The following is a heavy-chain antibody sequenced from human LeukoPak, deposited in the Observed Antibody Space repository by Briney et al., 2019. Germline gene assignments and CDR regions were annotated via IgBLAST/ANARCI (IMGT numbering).Heavy chain of an antibody. J-gene: IGHJ6*02. Sequence: GGSLRLSCVVSGLTFSRYSTSWVRQAPGKGLEWVTGISASGGDTWYPDSVKGRFTISRDNSKNTLYLQINSLRAEDTAVYYCATVHGEYGSGNGMDVWGQGTAVTVSS. CDR2: ISASGGDT. V-gene: IGHV3-23*01. CDR1: GLTFSRYS. CDR3: ATVHGEYGSGNGMDV. D-gene: IGHD3-10*01.